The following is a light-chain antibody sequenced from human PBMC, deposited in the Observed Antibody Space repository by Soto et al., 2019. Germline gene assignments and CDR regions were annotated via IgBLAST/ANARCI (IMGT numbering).Light chain of an antibody. V-gene: IGLV1-44*01. J-gene: IGLJ1*01. CDR2: TTN. CDR3: AAWDDSLNGHV. CDR1: SSNTGTSS. Sequence: QSVLTQPHSASGTPGQRVTLSCSGNSSNTGTSSVHWFQQLPGTAPKLLISTTNQRPSGVPERFSGSKSGTSASPAISGLQSEDEADYYCAAWDDSLNGHVFGTGTKVTVL.